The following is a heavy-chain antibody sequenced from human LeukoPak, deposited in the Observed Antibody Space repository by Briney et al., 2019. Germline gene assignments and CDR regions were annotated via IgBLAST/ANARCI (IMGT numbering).Heavy chain of an antibody. CDR3: AREARFDSYGLFDY. CDR2: ISSSSSII. Sequence: GGSLRLSCAASGFTFSAYSMNWVRQAPGKGLEWVSYISSSSSIIYYADSVKGRFTISRDNAKNSLYLQMNSLRVEDTAVYYCAREARFDSYGLFDYWGQGTLVTVSS. J-gene: IGHJ4*02. CDR1: GFTFSAYS. V-gene: IGHV3-48*01. D-gene: IGHD5-18*01.